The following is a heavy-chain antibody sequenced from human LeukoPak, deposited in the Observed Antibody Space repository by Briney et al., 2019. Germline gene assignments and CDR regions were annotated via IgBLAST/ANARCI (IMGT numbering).Heavy chain of an antibody. V-gene: IGHV4-30-2*01. CDR3: ARVVADRYFDP. CDR1: GGSISSGGYS. CDR2: IYHSGST. D-gene: IGHD6-25*01. Sequence: SETLSLTCTVSGGSISSGGYSWSWIRQPPGKGLEWIGYIYHSGSTYYNPSLKSRVTISVDRSKNQFSLKLSSVTAADTAVYYCARVVADRYFDPWGQGTLVTVSS. J-gene: IGHJ5*02.